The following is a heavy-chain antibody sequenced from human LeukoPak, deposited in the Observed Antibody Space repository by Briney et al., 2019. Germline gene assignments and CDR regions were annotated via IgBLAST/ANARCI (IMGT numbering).Heavy chain of an antibody. Sequence: SETLSLTCTVSGGTISSYYWSWIRQPAGKGLEWIGRIYTSGSTNYNPSLKSRVTTSVDTSKNQFSLKLSSVTAADTAVYYCARDYYDSSGYPAGAFDIWGQGTMVTVSS. CDR2: IYTSGST. CDR1: GGTISSYY. D-gene: IGHD3-22*01. V-gene: IGHV4-4*07. J-gene: IGHJ3*02. CDR3: ARDYYDSSGYPAGAFDI.